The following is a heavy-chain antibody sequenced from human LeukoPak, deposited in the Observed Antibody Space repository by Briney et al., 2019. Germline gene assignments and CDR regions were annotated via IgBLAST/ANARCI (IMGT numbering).Heavy chain of an antibody. CDR3: VRKSATRRTSEFDY. CDR1: GYTFSDYY. V-gene: IGHV1-2*02. Sequence: ASVKVSCKASGYTFSDYYIHWVRQAPGQGLEWMGWINPNSGGTEYAQKFQGRVTMTRDTSISTAYMDLSSLGSDDTAVFYCVRKSATRRTSEFDYWGQGTPVTVSS. D-gene: IGHD2-15*01. J-gene: IGHJ4*02. CDR2: INPNSGGT.